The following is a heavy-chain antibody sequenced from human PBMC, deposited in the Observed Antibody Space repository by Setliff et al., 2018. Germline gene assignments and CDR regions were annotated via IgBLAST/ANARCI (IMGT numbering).Heavy chain of an antibody. D-gene: IGHD2-2*01. CDR1: GGNFNNYA. CDR3: ARGYQVTPPRADAFDI. J-gene: IGHJ3*02. CDR2: IIPLFGTT. V-gene: IGHV1-69*13. Sequence: SVKVSCKASGGNFNNYAINWVRQAPGQGLEWVGRIIPLFGTTNFAQEFQGRVTITADESTETTYMDLTSLRSEDTAVYYCARGYQVTPPRADAFDIWGQGTLVTVSS.